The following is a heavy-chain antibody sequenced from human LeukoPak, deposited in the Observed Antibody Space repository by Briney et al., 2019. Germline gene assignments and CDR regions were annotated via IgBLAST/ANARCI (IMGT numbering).Heavy chain of an antibody. J-gene: IGHJ4*02. V-gene: IGHV4-61*02. CDR3: ARLGVGGSYPLDY. CDR1: GGSISSNNYY. Sequence: SETLSLTCTVSGGSISSNNYYWSWIRQPAGKGLEWIGRIYTSGSTNYNPSLKSRVTISVDTSRNQFSLKLSSVTAADTAVYYCARLGVGGSYPLDYWGQGTLVTVSA. CDR2: IYTSGST. D-gene: IGHD1-26*01.